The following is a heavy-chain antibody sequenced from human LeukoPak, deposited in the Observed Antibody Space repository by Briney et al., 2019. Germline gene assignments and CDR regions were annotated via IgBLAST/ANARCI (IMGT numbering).Heavy chain of an antibody. J-gene: IGHJ4*02. CDR2: IFNSGST. V-gene: IGHV4-59*01. Sequence: SETLSLTCTVSGGSIRNSYWSWIRQPPGKGLEWIGYIFNSGSTNYNPSLKSRVTISVDTSKNQFSLRLSSVTAADTAVYYCARGRYDILTGYYFYFFDYWGQGTLVTVSS. D-gene: IGHD3-9*01. CDR1: GGSIRNSY. CDR3: ARGRYDILTGYYFYFFDY.